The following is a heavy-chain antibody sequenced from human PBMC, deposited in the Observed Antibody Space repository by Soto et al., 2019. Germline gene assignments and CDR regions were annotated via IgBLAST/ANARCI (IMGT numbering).Heavy chain of an antibody. CDR1: GFTFTRYS. J-gene: IGHJ4*02. CDR3: ARESEDLTSNFDY. V-gene: IGHV3-21*01. Sequence: GGSLRLSCAASGFTFTRYSMGWVRQAPGTGLEWVSSISSTTNYIYNADSMKGRFTVARDNAKNSVYLEMNSLSAEDTAVYYCARESEDLTSNFDYWGQGTLVTVSS. CDR2: ISSTTNYI.